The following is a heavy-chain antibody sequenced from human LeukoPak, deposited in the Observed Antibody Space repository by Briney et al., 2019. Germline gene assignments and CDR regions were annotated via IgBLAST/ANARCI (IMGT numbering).Heavy chain of an antibody. CDR3: ARYTSGWFDY. D-gene: IGHD6-25*01. CDR2: ISSTSTYI. V-gene: IGHV3-21*01. J-gene: IGHJ5*01. Sequence: GGSLRLSCAASGFTFNTYTMNWVRQTPGNGLDWVSSISSTSTYIYYADSVRGRFTISRDNAKNSLYLQMNSLRAEDTAVYFCARYTSGWFDYWGQGTLVTVSS. CDR1: GFTFNTYT.